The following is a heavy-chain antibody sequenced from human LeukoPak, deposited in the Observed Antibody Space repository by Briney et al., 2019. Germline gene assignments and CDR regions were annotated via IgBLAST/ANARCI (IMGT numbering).Heavy chain of an antibody. V-gene: IGHV4-34*01. J-gene: IGHJ4*02. CDR2: INHSGST. CDR3: ARHGVAAPVYYFDY. D-gene: IGHD6-13*01. CDR1: GGSFSGYY. Sequence: SETLSLTCAVYGGSFSGYYWSWIRQPPGKGLEWIGEINHSGSTNYNPSLKSRVTISVDTSKKQFSLKLSSVTAADTAVYYCARHGVAAPVYYFDYWGQGTLVTVSS.